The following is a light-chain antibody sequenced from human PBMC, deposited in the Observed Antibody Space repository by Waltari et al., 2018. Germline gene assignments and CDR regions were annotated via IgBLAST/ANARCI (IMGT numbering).Light chain of an antibody. V-gene: IGKV4-1*01. Sequence: DIVMTQSPDSLAVSLGERATINCKSSQSVLYSSNNNNYLVWDRQKPGQPPKLLFYWAFTRASGVPDRFSGSGSGTDFTLTISSLQAEDVAVYYCQQYYTTPRTFGQGTTVEIK. CDR3: QQYYTTPRT. CDR1: QSVLYSSNNNNY. J-gene: IGKJ1*01. CDR2: WAF.